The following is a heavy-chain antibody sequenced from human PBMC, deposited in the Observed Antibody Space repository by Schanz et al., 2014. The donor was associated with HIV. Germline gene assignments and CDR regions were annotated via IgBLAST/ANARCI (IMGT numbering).Heavy chain of an antibody. CDR1: GLTFRNYW. D-gene: IGHD3-22*01. J-gene: IGHJ3*02. V-gene: IGHV3-7*03. Sequence: EVQLVESGGGLVQPGGSLRLSCAVSGLTFRNYWMAWVRQAPGKGLEWVANINGDETEKYYVDSVRGRFTISRDNSKNTLYLQMNSLRAEDTAVYYCAKDLVPIMIVGVLGAFDIWGQGTMVTVSS. CDR3: AKDLVPIMIVGVLGAFDI. CDR2: INGDETEK.